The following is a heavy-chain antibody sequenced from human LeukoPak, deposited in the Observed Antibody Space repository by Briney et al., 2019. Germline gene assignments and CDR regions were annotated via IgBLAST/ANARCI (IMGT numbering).Heavy chain of an antibody. D-gene: IGHD2-2*01. CDR2: IYHSTNT. Sequence: SETLSLTCNVSSGSIINTDLYWSWIRQSPGKGLEWIGYIYHSTNTYYNPSLKSRVTISVDTSKNQFSLKLSSVTAADTAVYYCVRSGGYCGTTTCHVEYFDLWGRGTLVTVSS. V-gene: IGHV4-30-2*06. J-gene: IGHJ2*01. CDR1: SGSIINTDLY. CDR3: VRSGGYCGTTTCHVEYFDL.